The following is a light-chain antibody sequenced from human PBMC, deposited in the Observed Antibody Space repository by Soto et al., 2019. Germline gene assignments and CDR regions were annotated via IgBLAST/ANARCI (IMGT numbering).Light chain of an antibody. CDR3: NSYAGSPTYVV. CDR2: EVT. V-gene: IGLV2-8*01. J-gene: IGLJ2*01. Sequence: QSVLTQPPSASESPGQSVTISCTGTSSDVGAYPYVSWFQQHPGKVPKLIVYEVTKRPSGVPDRFSGSKSGNTASLTVSGLQADDEADYYCNSYAGSPTYVVFGGGTKLTVL. CDR1: SSDVGAYPY.